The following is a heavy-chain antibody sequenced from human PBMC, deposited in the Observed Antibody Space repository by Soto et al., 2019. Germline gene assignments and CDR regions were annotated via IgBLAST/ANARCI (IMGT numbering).Heavy chain of an antibody. CDR2: ISYDGSDY. CDR1: GFSFSNYG. V-gene: IGHV3-30*18. J-gene: IGHJ5*02. D-gene: IGHD3-3*01. Sequence: PGGSLRLSCAASGFSFSNYGMHWVRQAPGKGLEWVAVISYDGSDYYYADSVKGRFTISRDNSKKTLYLEMNSLRTEDTAVYYCAKDHDFWSAYHTLRNRLDPWGQGTLVTVSS. CDR3: AKDHDFWSAYHTLRNRLDP.